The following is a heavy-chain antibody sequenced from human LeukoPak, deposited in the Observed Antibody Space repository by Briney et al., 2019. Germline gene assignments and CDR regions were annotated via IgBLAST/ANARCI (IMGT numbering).Heavy chain of an antibody. D-gene: IGHD3-3*01. CDR3: AREGIGITIFGGME. V-gene: IGHV4-38-2*02. J-gene: IGHJ4*02. CDR2: IYHSGST. Sequence: SETLSLTCTVSGYSISSGYYWGWIRQPPGKGLEWIGSIYHSGSTYYNPSLKSRVTISVDTSKNQFSLKLSSVTAADTAVYYCAREGIGITIFGGMEGGQGTRVTVS. CDR1: GYSISSGYY.